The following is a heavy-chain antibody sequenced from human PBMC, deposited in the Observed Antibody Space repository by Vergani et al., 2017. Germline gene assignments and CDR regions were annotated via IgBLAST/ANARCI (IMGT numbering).Heavy chain of an antibody. CDR2: IYPGDSDT. Sequence: EVQLVQSGAEVKKAGESLKLSCKGSEYIFTNYWIGWVRQMPGKGLEWMGSIYPGDSDTRYSPSFQGQVTISADRSISTAYLQWSSLKASDTAMYYCGGRYSSGWYLDYWGQGSLVTVSS. CDR3: GGRYSSGWYLDY. D-gene: IGHD6-19*01. CDR1: EYIFTNYW. J-gene: IGHJ4*02. V-gene: IGHV5-51*01.